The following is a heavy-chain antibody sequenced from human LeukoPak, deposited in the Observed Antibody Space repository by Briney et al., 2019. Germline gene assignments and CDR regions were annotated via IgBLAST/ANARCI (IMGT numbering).Heavy chain of an antibody. CDR2: IYTSGST. CDR3: ARDLCDGGSCYQIY. Sequence: SETLSLTCTVSGGSISSYYWSWIRQPAGKGLGWIGRIYTSGSTNYNPSLKSRVTMSVDTSKNQFSLKLSSVTAADTAVYYCARDLCDGGSCYQIYWGQGTLVTVSS. J-gene: IGHJ4*02. CDR1: GGSISSYY. D-gene: IGHD2-15*01. V-gene: IGHV4-4*07.